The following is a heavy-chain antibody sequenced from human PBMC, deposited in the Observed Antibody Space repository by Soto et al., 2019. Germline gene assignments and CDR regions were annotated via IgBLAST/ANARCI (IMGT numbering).Heavy chain of an antibody. CDR1: GFTFSSYA. J-gene: IGHJ4*02. CDR2: ISGSDDST. D-gene: IGHD6-6*01. CDR3: AKRSSSSTFDY. V-gene: IGHV3-23*01. Sequence: EVQLLESGGGLVQPGESLRLSCAASGFTFSSYAMSWVRQAPGKGLEWVSVISGSDDSTYYADSVKGRFTISRDNSKNTLYLQMNRLRAEDTAVYSCAKRSSSSTFDYWGQGTLVTVSS.